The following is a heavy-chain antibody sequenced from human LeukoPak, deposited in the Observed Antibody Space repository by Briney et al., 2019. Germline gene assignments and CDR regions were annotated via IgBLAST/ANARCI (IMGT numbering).Heavy chain of an antibody. V-gene: IGHV3-30-3*01. CDR1: QYIFSNYA. D-gene: IGHD2-8*02. J-gene: IGHJ4*02. Sequence: GGSLRLSCAASQYIFSNYAMHWVRQAPGKGLEWVAVISYDGSNKFHADSVKGRFTISRDNSKNTLYLQMNSLRLEDTAVYYCARDMSQPYWEILYFLDNWGQGALVTVTS. CDR3: ARDMSQPYWEILYFLDN. CDR2: ISYDGSNK.